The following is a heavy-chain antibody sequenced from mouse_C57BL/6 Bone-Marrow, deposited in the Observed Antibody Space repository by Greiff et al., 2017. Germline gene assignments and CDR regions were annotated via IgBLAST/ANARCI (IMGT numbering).Heavy chain of an antibody. Sequence: EVQLQQSGTVLARPGASVKMSCKTSGYTFTSFWMHWVKQRPGQGLEWIGAIYPGNSDTSYNQKFQGKANPIAVPSASTANMELSSKTKDDYAVYCGTRGGLRQRAWFAYWGQGTLVTVSA. CDR3: TRGGLRQRAWFAY. CDR2: IYPGNSDT. V-gene: IGHV1-5*01. D-gene: IGHD3-2*01. CDR1: GYTFTSFW. J-gene: IGHJ3*01.